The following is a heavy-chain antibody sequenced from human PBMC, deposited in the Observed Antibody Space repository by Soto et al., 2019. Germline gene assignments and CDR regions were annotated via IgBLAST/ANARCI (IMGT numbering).Heavy chain of an antibody. J-gene: IGHJ3*02. CDR1: SVSNAW. D-gene: IGHD1-26*01. V-gene: IGHV3-15*07. Sequence: SVSNAWMNWVRQAPGKGLEWVGRIKSKTDGGTTGYAAPVKGRFTISRDDSKNTLYLQMNSLKTEDTAVYYCIREGSNDAFDIWGQGTMVTVSS. CDR3: IREGSNDAFDI. CDR2: IKSKTDGGTT.